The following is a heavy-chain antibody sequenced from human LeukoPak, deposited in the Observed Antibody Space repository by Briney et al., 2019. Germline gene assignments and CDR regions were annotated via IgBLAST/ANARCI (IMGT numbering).Heavy chain of an antibody. J-gene: IGHJ6*03. Sequence: GGSLRLSCAASGFTFDDYGMSWVRQAPGKGLEWVANIKQDESEKYYVDSVKGRFTISRDNAKDSLFLQMSSLRAEDTAVYYCARDKLTYYYGSESYYYSYNIDVWGKGTTVTVSS. D-gene: IGHD3-10*01. CDR2: IKQDESEK. CDR3: ARDKLTYYYGSESYYYSYNIDV. V-gene: IGHV3-7*01. CDR1: GFTFDDYG.